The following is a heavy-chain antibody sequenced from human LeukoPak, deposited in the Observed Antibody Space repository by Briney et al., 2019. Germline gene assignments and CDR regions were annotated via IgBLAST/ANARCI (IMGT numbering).Heavy chain of an antibody. CDR3: ARDLSGTTDY. D-gene: IGHD1-1*01. J-gene: IGHJ4*02. Sequence: VSRINTDGSRTTYADSVKGRFIISRDNAKNTLYLQMNSLRAEDTAVYYCARDLSGTTDYWGQGTLVTVSS. CDR2: INTDGSRT. V-gene: IGHV3-74*01.